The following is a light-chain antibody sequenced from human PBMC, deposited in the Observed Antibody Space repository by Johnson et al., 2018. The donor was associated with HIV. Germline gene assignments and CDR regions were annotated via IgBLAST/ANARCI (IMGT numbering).Light chain of an antibody. CDR3: GTWDTSLSAGGV. CDR2: DNN. Sequence: QSVLTQSPSVSAAPGQKVTISCSGSSSNIGNNYVSWYQQLPGTAPKLLIYDNNKRPSGIPDRFSGSKSGTSATLAITGLQPGDEADYYCGTWDTSLSAGGVFGSGTKVTVL. CDR1: SSNIGNNY. J-gene: IGLJ1*01. V-gene: IGLV1-51*01.